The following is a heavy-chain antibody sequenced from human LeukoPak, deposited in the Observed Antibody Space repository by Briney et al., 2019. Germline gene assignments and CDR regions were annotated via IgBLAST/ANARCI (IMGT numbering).Heavy chain of an antibody. Sequence: SETLSLTCIVSGGSVSSGGHYRGWIRQPPGKGLEWIGSIYYSGSTYYNPSLNNRVTIFIDMSKNQFSLRLNSVTATDTAVYYCARLVCGGGSCPAEFDYWGQGTLVTVSS. J-gene: IGHJ4*02. CDR2: IYYSGST. CDR1: GGSVSSGGHY. D-gene: IGHD2-15*01. CDR3: ARLVCGGGSCPAEFDY. V-gene: IGHV4-39*01.